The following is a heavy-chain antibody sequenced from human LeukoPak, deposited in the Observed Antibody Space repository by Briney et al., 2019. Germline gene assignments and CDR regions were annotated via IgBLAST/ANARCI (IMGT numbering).Heavy chain of an antibody. CDR3: ARASDGDSRFDY. D-gene: IGHD4-17*01. Sequence: VASVKVSCKASGGTFSSYAISWVRQAPGQGLEWMGGIIPIFGTANYAQKFQGRVTITADESTSTAYMELSSLRSEDTAVYYCARASDGDSRFDYWGQGTLVTVSS. J-gene: IGHJ4*02. CDR2: IIPIFGTA. V-gene: IGHV1-69*13. CDR1: GGTFSSYA.